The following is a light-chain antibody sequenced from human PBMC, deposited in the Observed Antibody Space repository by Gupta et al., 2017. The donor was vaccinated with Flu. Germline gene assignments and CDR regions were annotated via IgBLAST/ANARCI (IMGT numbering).Light chain of an antibody. J-gene: IGLJ3*02. CDR2: EVN. CDR3: NSYTSSTTWV. Sequence: SITISCTGTSSDIGAYHYVSWYQHYSGEAPKLLIYEVNNRPSGVSNRCSGSKSGNTASLTISGLQAEDEADYYCNSYTSSTTWVFGGGTKLTVL. CDR1: SSDIGAYHY. V-gene: IGLV2-14*01.